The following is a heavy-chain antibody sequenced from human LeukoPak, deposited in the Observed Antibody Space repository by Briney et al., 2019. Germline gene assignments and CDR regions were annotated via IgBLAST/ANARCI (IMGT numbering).Heavy chain of an antibody. CDR2: FNPEDGET. Sequence: WASVKVSCTVSGYTLTELSMHWVRQAPGKGLEWMGGFNPEDGETIYAQKFQGRVTMTEDTSTDTAYMELSSLRSEDTAVYYCATGGGSTRYSSSWYEFFYWGQGTLVTVSS. D-gene: IGHD6-13*01. CDR3: ATGGGSTRYSSSWYEFFY. CDR1: GYTLTELS. V-gene: IGHV1-24*01. J-gene: IGHJ4*02.